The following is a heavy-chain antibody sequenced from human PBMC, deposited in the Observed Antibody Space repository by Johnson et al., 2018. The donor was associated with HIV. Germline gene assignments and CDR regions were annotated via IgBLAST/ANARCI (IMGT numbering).Heavy chain of an antibody. CDR1: GFTFSS. Sequence: VQLVESGGGVVQPGRSLRLSCAASGFTFSSMHWDRQAPGKGLEWISVIYSGGDTYYADSVRGRFTISRDNSKNTLYLQMNSLRAEDTAVYYCARGPLLWRAFDIWGQGTMVSVSS. CDR3: ARGPLLWRAFDI. J-gene: IGHJ3*02. CDR2: IYSGGDT. D-gene: IGHD3-10*01. V-gene: IGHV3-66*02.